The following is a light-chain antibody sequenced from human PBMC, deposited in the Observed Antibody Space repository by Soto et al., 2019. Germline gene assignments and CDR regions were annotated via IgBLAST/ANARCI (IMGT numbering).Light chain of an antibody. Sequence: DILMTQSPDSLAVSLGERATINCKSSQSVFYSSNNKNYLAWYQQKPGQPPKLLIYWASTRESGVPERFSGSGSETDFTLTISSLQAEDVAVYYCQQYYRAPTWTFGQGTKVEIK. V-gene: IGKV4-1*01. CDR3: QQYYRAPTWT. CDR1: QSVFYSSNNKNY. CDR2: WAS. J-gene: IGKJ1*01.